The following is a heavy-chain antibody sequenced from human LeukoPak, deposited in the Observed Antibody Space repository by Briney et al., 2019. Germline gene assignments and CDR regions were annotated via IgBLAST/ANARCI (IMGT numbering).Heavy chain of an antibody. CDR1: GGTFSSYA. Sequence: SVKVSCKASGGTFSSYAISWVRQAPGQGLEWMGGIIPIFGTANYAQKFQGRVTITADESTSTAYMELSSLRSEDTAVYYCARAPKYYYDFDYWGQGTLVTVSS. CDR3: ARAPKYYYDFDY. CDR2: IIPIFGTA. V-gene: IGHV1-69*13. D-gene: IGHD3-22*01. J-gene: IGHJ4*02.